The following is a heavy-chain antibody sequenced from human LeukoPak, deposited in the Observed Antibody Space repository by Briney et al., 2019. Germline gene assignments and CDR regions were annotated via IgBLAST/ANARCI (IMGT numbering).Heavy chain of an antibody. J-gene: IGHJ4*02. CDR3: ARGGYGDRIDY. V-gene: IGHV3-21*01. CDR1: GFTFSSYS. D-gene: IGHD4-17*01. Sequence: GGSLRLSCAASGFTFSSYSMNWVRQAPGKGLEWVSSISSSSSYIYYADSVKGRFTISRDNAKNSLYLQMNSLRAEDTAVYYCARGGYGDRIDYWGQGTLVSVSS. CDR2: ISSSSSYI.